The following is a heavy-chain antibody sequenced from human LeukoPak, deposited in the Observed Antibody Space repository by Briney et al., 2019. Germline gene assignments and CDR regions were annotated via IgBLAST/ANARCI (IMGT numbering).Heavy chain of an antibody. J-gene: IGHJ6*03. CDR3: ARVGVVSVFWSCYYPYYYYYYMDV. CDR1: AYTFTSYE. CDR2: MNPNSSNT. V-gene: IGHV1-8*01. Sequence: EASGKVSCKADAYTFTSYEINWVRQATGHGLEWMGWMNPNSSNTGYAQKFQGRVTMTRKTSISTAYMELSSLRSEDTAVYYCARVGVVSVFWSCYYPYYYYYYMDVWGKGTTVTVSS. D-gene: IGHD3-3*01.